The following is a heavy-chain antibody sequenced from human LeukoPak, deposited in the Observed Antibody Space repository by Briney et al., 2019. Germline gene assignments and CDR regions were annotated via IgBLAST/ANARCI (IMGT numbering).Heavy chain of an antibody. CDR1: GFTFSSYA. CDR3: AKVRNWGVRNDFDY. D-gene: IGHD7-27*01. CDR2: ISGSGGST. Sequence: GGSLRLSCAASGFTFSSYAMSWVRQAPGKGLEWVSAISGSGGSTYYADPVKGRFTISRDNSKNTLYLQMNSLRAEDTAVYYCAKVRNWGVRNDFDYWGQGTLVTVSS. J-gene: IGHJ4*02. V-gene: IGHV3-23*01.